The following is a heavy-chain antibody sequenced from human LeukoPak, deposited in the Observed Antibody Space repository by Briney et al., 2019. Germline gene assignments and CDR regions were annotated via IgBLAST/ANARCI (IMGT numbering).Heavy chain of an antibody. V-gene: IGHV3-33*01. CDR1: GFXFSSYG. CDR3: ARGGYYLYGMDV. D-gene: IGHD3-10*01. Sequence: GRSLRLSCAASGFXFSSYGMHWVRQAPGKGLEWVAVIWYDGSNKYYADSVKGRFTIPRDNSKNTLYLQMNSLRAEDTAVYYCARGGYYLYGMDVWGQGTTVTVSS. J-gene: IGHJ6*02. CDR2: IWYDGSNK.